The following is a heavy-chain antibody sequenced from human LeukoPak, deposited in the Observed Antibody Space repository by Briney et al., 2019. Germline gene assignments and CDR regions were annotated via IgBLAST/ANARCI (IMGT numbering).Heavy chain of an antibody. V-gene: IGHV1-46*01. CDR3: ATEDRTAGFDY. CDR1: GYTFTTYY. J-gene: IGHJ4*02. Sequence: ASVKVSCKASGYTFTTYYLHWVRQAPGQGLEWMAMIDPIGGSTIYAQKFQGRVTMTEDTSTDTAYMELSSLRSEDTAVYYCATEDRTAGFDYWGQGALVTVSS. D-gene: IGHD1-1*01. CDR2: IDPIGGST.